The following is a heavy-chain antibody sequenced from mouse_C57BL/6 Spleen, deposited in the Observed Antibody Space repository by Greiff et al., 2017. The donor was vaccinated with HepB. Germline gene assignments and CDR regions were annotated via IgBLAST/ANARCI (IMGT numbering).Heavy chain of an antibody. CDR3: ARRNYYGLDY. Sequence: QVTLKVYGPGILQSSQTLSLPCSFSGFSLSTSGMGVSWSRQPSGKGLEWLAHIYWDDDKRYNPSLKSRLTISKDTSRNQVFLKITSVDTADTATYYCARRNYYGLDYWGQGTTLTVSS. CDR2: IYWDDDK. J-gene: IGHJ2*01. V-gene: IGHV8-12*01. D-gene: IGHD1-1*01. CDR1: GFSLSTSGMG.